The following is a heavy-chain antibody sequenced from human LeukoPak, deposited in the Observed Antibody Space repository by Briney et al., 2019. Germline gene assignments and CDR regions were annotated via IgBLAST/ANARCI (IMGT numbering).Heavy chain of an antibody. D-gene: IGHD1-26*01. V-gene: IGHV3-74*01. CDR1: GFSFSDNY. J-gene: IGHJ4*02. CDR2: VNSDGSST. CDR3: ARGAGSPDY. Sequence: GGSLRLSCAASGFSFSDNYMSWVRQAPGKGLVWVSRVNSDGSSTSYADSVKGRFTIFRDNAKNTLYLQLNSLRDEDTAVYYCARGAGSPDYWGQGTLVTVSS.